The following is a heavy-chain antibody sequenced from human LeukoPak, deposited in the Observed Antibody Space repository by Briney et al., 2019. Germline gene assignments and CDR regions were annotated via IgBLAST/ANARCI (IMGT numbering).Heavy chain of an antibody. CDR3: TKETRGGSGWKWFDP. V-gene: IGHV4-39*07. CDR1: GAFISSTSYY. CDR2: ILYSGST. J-gene: IGHJ5*02. D-gene: IGHD6-19*01. Sequence: SETLSLTCTVSGAFISSTSYYWGWIRQPPGKGLEWIGSILYSGSTYYNPSLKSRVSISIDTSKNQFSLKLRSVTAADSAVYYCTKETRGGSGWKWFDPWGQGTLVTVSS.